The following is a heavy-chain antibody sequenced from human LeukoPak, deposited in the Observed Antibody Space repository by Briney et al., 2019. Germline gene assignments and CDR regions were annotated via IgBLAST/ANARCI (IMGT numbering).Heavy chain of an antibody. CDR2: INPDSGGT. D-gene: IGHD3-3*02. CDR1: GYTFTRYY. CDR3: ASRWGCISSSCNLDY. Sequence: ASVKVSCKPSGYTFTRYYMHWMRQAPGQGLEWVGMINPDSGGTSYAQKFQGRVTMTRDTSTSTVYMDLSSLRSEDTAIYYCASRWGCISSSCNLDYWGQGTLVTVSS. J-gene: IGHJ4*02. V-gene: IGHV1-46*03.